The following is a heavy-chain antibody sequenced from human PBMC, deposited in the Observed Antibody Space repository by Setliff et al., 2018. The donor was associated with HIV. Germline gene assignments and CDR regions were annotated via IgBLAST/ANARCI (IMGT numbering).Heavy chain of an antibody. J-gene: IGHJ3*02. CDR2: ISYDGGRK. Sequence: TGGSLRLSCVASGFSFSNFAMHWVRQAPGKGLEWVAVISYDGGRKDYAESVNGRFTISRDDSKSTLYLQMNSLRVEDTAVYYCSAFEMWGQGTMVTVSS. V-gene: IGHV3-30*07. CDR1: GFSFSNFA. CDR3: SAFEM.